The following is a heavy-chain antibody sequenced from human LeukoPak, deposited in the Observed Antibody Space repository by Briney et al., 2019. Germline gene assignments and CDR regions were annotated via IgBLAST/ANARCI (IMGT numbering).Heavy chain of an antibody. CDR3: ARNVGSGFDY. J-gene: IGHJ4*02. Sequence: ASVKVSCKASGYTFNTYYIHWVRQAPGQGLEWTGFINPSGGSTSYAQKFQGRVTMTRDTSTSAVYMELSSLRSEDTAMYYCARNVGSGFDYWGQGTLVTVSS. CDR2: INPSGGST. D-gene: IGHD1-1*01. V-gene: IGHV1-46*02. CDR1: GYTFNTYY.